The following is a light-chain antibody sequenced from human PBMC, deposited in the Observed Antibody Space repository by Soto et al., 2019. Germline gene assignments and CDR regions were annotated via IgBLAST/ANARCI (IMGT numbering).Light chain of an antibody. CDR2: DAS. CDR1: QNISNY. Sequence: EIVLTQSPATLSLSPGERATLSCRASQNISNYLGWYQQKPGQAPRLLIYDASNRATGIPARFSGSGSGTDFTLTISSLETEDFAIYYCQQRRNWPPMYTFGQGTKLEIQ. CDR3: QQRRNWPPMYT. V-gene: IGKV3-11*01. J-gene: IGKJ2*01.